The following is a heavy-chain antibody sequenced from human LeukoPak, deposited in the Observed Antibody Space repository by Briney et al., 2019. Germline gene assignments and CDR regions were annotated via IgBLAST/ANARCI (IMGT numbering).Heavy chain of an antibody. CDR3: ARSRREVDTTMVDYYYYYYMDV. D-gene: IGHD5-18*01. J-gene: IGHJ6*03. CDR1: GGSFSGYY. V-gene: IGHV4-34*01. Sequence: PSETLSLTCAVYGGSFSGYYWSWIRQPPGKGLEWIGEINHSGSTNYNPSLKSRVTISVDTSKNQFSLKLSSVTAADTAVYFCARSRREVDTTMVDYYYYYYMDVWGKGTTVTVSS. CDR2: INHSGST.